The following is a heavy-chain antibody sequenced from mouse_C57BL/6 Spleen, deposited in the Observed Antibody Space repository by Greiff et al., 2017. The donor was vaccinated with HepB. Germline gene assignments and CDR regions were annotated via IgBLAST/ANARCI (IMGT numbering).Heavy chain of an antibody. V-gene: IGHV1-52*01. D-gene: IGHD4-1*01. Sequence: VQLQQSGAELVRPGSSVKLSCKASGYTFTSYWMHWVKQRPIQGLEWIGNIDPSDSETHYNQKFKDKATLTVDKSSSTAYMQLSSLTSEDSAVYYCARPNWDGGYFDVWGTGTTVTVSS. CDR3: ARPNWDGGYFDV. CDR1: GYTFTSYW. J-gene: IGHJ1*03. CDR2: IDPSDSET.